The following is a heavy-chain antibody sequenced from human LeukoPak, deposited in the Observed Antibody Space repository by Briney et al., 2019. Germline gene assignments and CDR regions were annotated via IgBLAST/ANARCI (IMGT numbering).Heavy chain of an antibody. Sequence: PGGSLRLSCAASGVTSRTYGIHWVRQAPGKGLEWGAFIRYDGSSKYYADSVRGRFTISRDSSRNTVYLQMNSLRAEDTAVYYCVKERGDHFEAFDIGGLGTMVTVSS. V-gene: IGHV3-30*02. D-gene: IGHD3-10*01. CDR3: VKERGDHFEAFDI. CDR1: GVTSRTYG. CDR2: IRYDGSSK. J-gene: IGHJ3*02.